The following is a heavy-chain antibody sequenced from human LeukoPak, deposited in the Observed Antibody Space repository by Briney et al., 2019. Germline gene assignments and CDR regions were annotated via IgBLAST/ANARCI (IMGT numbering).Heavy chain of an antibody. CDR1: GYTFTSYD. D-gene: IGHD1-26*01. CDR2: ISGFTGAT. Sequence: GASVKFSCKASGYTFTSYDINWVRQATGQGLEWMGWISGFTGATNYAQKFQGRLSMTIDTSTNTTYTDLRTVTSDDTAIYYCAGALPGAATAHNWFDPWGQGTLVTVSS. V-gene: IGHV1-18*01. CDR3: AGALPGAATAHNWFDP. J-gene: IGHJ5*02.